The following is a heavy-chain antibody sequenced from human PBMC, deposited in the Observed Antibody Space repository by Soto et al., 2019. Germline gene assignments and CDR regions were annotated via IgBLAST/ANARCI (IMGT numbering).Heavy chain of an antibody. CDR2: INAGNGNT. V-gene: IGHV1-3*01. CDR1: GYTFVTYA. CDR3: ARDLPPVDY. Sequence: ASVKVSCKASGYTFVTYAMHWVRQAPGQRLEWMGWINAGNGNTKYSQKFQGRVTITRDTSASTAYMELRSLRSDDTAVYYCARDLPPVDYWGQGTLVTVSS. J-gene: IGHJ4*02.